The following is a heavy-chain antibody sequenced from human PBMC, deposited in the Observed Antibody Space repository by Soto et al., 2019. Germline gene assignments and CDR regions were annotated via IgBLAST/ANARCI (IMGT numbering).Heavy chain of an antibody. V-gene: IGHV3-23*01. CDR3: AKGDRGYSYGPRFDI. J-gene: IGHJ3*02. D-gene: IGHD5-18*01. Sequence: AASGFTFSSYAMSWVRQAPGKGLEWVSAISGSGGSTYYADSVKGRFTISRDNSKNTLYLQMNSLRAEDTAVYYCAKGDRGYSYGPRFDIWGQGTMVTVSS. CDR2: ISGSGGST. CDR1: GFTFSSYA.